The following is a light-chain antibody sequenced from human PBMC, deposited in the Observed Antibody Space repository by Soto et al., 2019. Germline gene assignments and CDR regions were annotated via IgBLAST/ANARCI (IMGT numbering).Light chain of an antibody. CDR3: QQYNNWPPLT. Sequence: EIVMTQSPATLSVSPGERATLSCRASQSVSSDLAWYQHKSGQAPRLLIYGASTRATGIPARFSGSGSGTEFTLTISSLQSEDCAVYYCQQYNNWPPLTFGGGTKVEIK. CDR1: QSVSSD. CDR2: GAS. J-gene: IGKJ4*01. V-gene: IGKV3-15*01.